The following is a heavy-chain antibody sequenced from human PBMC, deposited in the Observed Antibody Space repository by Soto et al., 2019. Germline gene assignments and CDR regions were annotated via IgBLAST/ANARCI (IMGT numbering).Heavy chain of an antibody. Sequence: PGGSLRLSCATSGFPFSGAAIHWVRQASGKGLEWIGRIRGKANNFATAYAASLKGRITISRDESQRTAFLQMNSLKIEDTAVYYCVRGQRYSSGWYTDYWGQGTLVTVSS. V-gene: IGHV3-73*01. D-gene: IGHD6-19*01. CDR3: VRGQRYSSGWYTDY. CDR1: GFPFSGAA. J-gene: IGHJ4*02. CDR2: IRGKANNFAT.